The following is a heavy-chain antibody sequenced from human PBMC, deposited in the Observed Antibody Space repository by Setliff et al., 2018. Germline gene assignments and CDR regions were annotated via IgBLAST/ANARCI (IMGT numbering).Heavy chain of an antibody. CDR2: ISWNSGSI. Sequence: GGSLRLSCAASGFTFDDYAMHWVRQAPGKGLEWVSGISWNSGSIGYADSVKGRFTISRDNAKNSLYLQMNSLRAEDTAVYYCARAPAHDYADYMFMTTMGYYFDYWGQGTLVTVSS. CDR3: ARAPAHDYADYMFMTTMGYYFDY. J-gene: IGHJ4*02. D-gene: IGHD4-17*01. CDR1: GFTFDDYA. V-gene: IGHV3-9*01.